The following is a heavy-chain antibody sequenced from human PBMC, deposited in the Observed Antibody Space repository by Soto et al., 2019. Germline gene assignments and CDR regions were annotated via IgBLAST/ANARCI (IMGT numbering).Heavy chain of an antibody. Sequence: QVQLVESGGGVVQPGRSLRLSCEASGFSFRKHAMNWVRQAPGKGLEWVAVIWYDGSEKYYADSAKGRFTISRDNSKNTLDLHMNSLRDEDTAVYYCTRGVYDTSGNYWGVSDYRGQGTLVTVSS. J-gene: IGHJ4*02. CDR2: IWYDGSEK. CDR3: TRGVYDTSGNYWGVSDY. V-gene: IGHV3-33*01. CDR1: GFSFRKHA. D-gene: IGHD3-22*01.